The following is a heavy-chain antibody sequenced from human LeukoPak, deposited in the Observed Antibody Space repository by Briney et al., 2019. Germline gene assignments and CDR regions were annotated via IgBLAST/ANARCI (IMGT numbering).Heavy chain of an antibody. Sequence: GSSVKVSCKASGGTFSSYAISWVRQAPGQGLEWMGRIIPIFSTANYAQKFQGRVTITTDESTSTAYMELSSLRSEDTAVYYCARLMNYGDYVDYWGQGTLVTVSS. CDR2: IIPIFSTA. J-gene: IGHJ4*02. V-gene: IGHV1-69*05. CDR3: ARLMNYGDYVDY. CDR1: GGTFSSYA. D-gene: IGHD4-17*01.